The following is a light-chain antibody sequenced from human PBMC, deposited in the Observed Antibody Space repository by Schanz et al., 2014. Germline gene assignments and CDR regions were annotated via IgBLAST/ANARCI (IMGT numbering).Light chain of an antibody. Sequence: TQLTQSPSSLSASVGDRVTITCRASQAISSDLAWYQQKQGEAPSLLIYDVSHLGAGVPSRFSGSGSGTHFTLTIHGLQPEDIATYFCQQYDDPPPHTFGQGTKLEIK. CDR2: DVS. J-gene: IGKJ2*01. CDR3: QQYDDPPPHT. V-gene: IGKV1-33*01. CDR1: QAISSD.